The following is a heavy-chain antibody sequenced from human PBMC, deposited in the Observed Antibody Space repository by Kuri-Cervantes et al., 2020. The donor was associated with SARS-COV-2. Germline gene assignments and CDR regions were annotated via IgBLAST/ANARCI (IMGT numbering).Heavy chain of an antibody. CDR2: IYYSGST. V-gene: IGHV4-59*12. CDR1: GGSISSYY. J-gene: IGHJ5*02. CDR3: ARGALCRSGDCSGGFDP. D-gene: IGHD2-21*01. Sequence: ESLKISCTVSGGSISSYYWSWIRQPPGKGLEWIGYIYYSGSTNYNPSLKSRVTISVDTSKNQFSLKLRSVTAADTAVYYCARGALCRSGDCSGGFDPWGQGVLVTVSS.